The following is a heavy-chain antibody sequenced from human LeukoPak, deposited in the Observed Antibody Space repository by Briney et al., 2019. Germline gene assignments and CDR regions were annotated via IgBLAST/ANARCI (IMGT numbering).Heavy chain of an antibody. J-gene: IGHJ4*02. D-gene: IGHD3-22*01. CDR1: GFILSNHG. V-gene: IGHV3-33*01. CDR2: FWAHGRSQ. Sequence: GGSLRLSCTTSGFILSNHGMHWVRQAPGKGLEWVAVFWAHGRSQYYADSVKGRFSISRDISRSTVHLQMNSLRAEDMAIYYCARDDDTSSHYSLFEYWGQGTRVTVSS. CDR3: ARDDDTSSHYSLFEY.